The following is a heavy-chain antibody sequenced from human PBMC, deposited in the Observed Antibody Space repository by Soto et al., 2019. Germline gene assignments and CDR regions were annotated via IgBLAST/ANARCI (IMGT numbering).Heavy chain of an antibody. Sequence: PSETLSLTCAVYGGSFSGYYWSWIRQPPGKGLEWIGEINHSGSTNYNPSLKSRVTISVDTSKNQFSLKLSSVTAADTAVYYCARSEIVVVVAAIGETYYYYYGMDVWGQGTTVTVSS. CDR3: ARSEIVVVVAAIGETYYYYYGMDV. CDR1: GGSFSGYY. CDR2: INHSGST. J-gene: IGHJ6*02. D-gene: IGHD2-15*01. V-gene: IGHV4-34*01.